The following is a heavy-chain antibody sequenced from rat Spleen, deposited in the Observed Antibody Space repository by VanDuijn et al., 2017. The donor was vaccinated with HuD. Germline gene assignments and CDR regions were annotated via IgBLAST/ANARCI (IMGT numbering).Heavy chain of an antibody. D-gene: IGHD3-1*01. J-gene: IGHJ3*01. CDR3: TRQRGPSWFAY. CDR2: ITNTGDST. Sequence: EVQLVESGGGLVQPGGSLKLSCVASGITFTNYWMTWIRQAPGKGLEWIASITNTGDSTYYRDSVKGRFTLSRDNAKSTLYLQMDSLRSEDTATYYCTRQRGPSWFAYWGQGSLVTVSS. CDR1: GITFTNYW. V-gene: IGHV5-31*01.